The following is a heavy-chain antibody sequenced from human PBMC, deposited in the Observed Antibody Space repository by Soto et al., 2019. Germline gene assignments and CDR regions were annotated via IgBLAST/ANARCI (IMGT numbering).Heavy chain of an antibody. CDR1: GDSVSSNSAA. CDR3: ARGRYSSSYYYYYYMDV. Sequence: KQSQTLSLTCAISGDSVSSNSAAWNWIRQSPSRGLEWLGRTYYRSKWYNDYAVSVKSRITINPDTSKNQFSLQLNSVTPEDTAVYYCARGRYSSSYYYYYYMDVWGKGTTVTVSS. CDR2: TYYRSKWYN. D-gene: IGHD6-13*01. V-gene: IGHV6-1*01. J-gene: IGHJ6*03.